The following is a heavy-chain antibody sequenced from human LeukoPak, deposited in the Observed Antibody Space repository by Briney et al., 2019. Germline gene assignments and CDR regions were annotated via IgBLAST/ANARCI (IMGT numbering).Heavy chain of an antibody. J-gene: IGHJ4*02. V-gene: IGHV4-34*01. CDR2: INHSGST. D-gene: IGHD1-1*01. Sequence: PSETLSLTCAVYGGSFSGYYWSWIRQPPGKGLEWIGEINHSGSTNYNPSLKSRVTISVDTSKNQFSLKLSSVTAADTAVYYCARGGVRKCYFDYWGQGTLVTVSS. CDR1: GGSFSGYY. CDR3: ARGGVRKCYFDY.